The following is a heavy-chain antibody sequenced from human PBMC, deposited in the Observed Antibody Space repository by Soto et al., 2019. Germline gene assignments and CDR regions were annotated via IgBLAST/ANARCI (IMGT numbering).Heavy chain of an antibody. V-gene: IGHV3-7*01. CDR2: INQDGSEK. CDR3: SRSLDY. J-gene: IGHJ4*02. CDR1: GFTFSSYW. Sequence: EVQLVESGGGLVQPGGSLRLCCTASGFTFSSYWMDWVRQAPGKGLEWVANINQDGSEKHYVDSVKGRFTISRDNAKNSLYLQMSSLTAEDSALYYCSRSLDYWGQGTLVTVSS.